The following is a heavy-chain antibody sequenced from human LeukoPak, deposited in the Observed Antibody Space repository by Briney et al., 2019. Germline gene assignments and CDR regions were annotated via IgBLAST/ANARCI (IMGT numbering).Heavy chain of an antibody. CDR1: GYTFTSYG. D-gene: IGHD6-13*01. CDR2: ISAYNGNT. V-gene: IGHV1-18*01. J-gene: IGHJ4*02. Sequence: GASVKVSCKASGYTFTSYGISWVRQAPGQGLEWMGWISAYNGNTNYAQKLQGRVTMTTDTSTSTAYMELRSLRSDDTAVYYCARARAVAGTVMSLFGDYWGQGSLVTVSS. CDR3: ARARAVAGTVMSLFGDY.